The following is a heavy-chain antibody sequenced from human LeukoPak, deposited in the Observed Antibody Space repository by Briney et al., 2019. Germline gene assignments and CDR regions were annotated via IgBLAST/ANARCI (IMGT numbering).Heavy chain of an antibody. CDR1: GFTFSSYG. CDR3: ASFTGYCSSTSCLKEAFDI. CDR2: IWYDGSNK. V-gene: IGHV3-33*01. J-gene: IGHJ3*02. D-gene: IGHD2-2*01. Sequence: GGSLRLSCAASGFTFSSYGMHWVRQAPGKGLEWVAVIWYDGSNKYYADSVKGRFTISRDNSKNTLYLQMNSLRAEDTAVYYCASFTGYCSSTSCLKEAFDIWGQGTMVTVSS.